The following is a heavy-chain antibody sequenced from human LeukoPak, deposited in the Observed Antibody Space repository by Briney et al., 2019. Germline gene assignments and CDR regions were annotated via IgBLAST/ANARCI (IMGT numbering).Heavy chain of an antibody. CDR3: ARGFLDYDSSDYAFSYY. CDR2: MNPNNGNT. D-gene: IGHD3-22*01. V-gene: IGHV1-8*01. Sequence: ASVKVSCKASGYTFTNYDITWVRQASGEGLEWMGWMNPNNGNTGYAQRFQGRVTLTRDTSISTAYVELSRLGSEDTAVYYCARGFLDYDSSDYAFSYYWGQGTLVTVSS. J-gene: IGHJ4*02. CDR1: GYTFTNYD.